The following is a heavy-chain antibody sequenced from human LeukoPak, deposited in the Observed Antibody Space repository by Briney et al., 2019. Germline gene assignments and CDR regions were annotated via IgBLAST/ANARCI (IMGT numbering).Heavy chain of an antibody. CDR1: GGTFSSYA. V-gene: IGHV1-69*13. D-gene: IGHD6-19*01. J-gene: IGHJ5*02. CDR2: IIPIFGTA. CDR3: ARGSGWPGDWFDP. Sequence: ASVKVSCKASGGTFSSYAISWVRQAPGQGLEWMGGIIPIFGTANYAQKFQGRVTITADESTSTAYMELSSLRSEDTAVYYCARGSGWPGDWFDPWGQGTLVIVSS.